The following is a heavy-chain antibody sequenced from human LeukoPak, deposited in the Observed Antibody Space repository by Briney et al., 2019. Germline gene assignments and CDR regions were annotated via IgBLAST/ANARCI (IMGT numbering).Heavy chain of an antibody. V-gene: IGHV3-23*01. CDR3: AKLGGHPLHNYYVGV. CDR2: ISGSGGST. CDR1: GFTFSSYA. J-gene: IGHJ6*03. Sequence: GGSLRLSCAASGFTFSSYAMSWVRQAPGKGLEWVSAISGSGGSTYYADSVKGRFTISRDNSKNTLYLQMNSLRAGDTAVYYCAKLGGHPLHNYYVGVWGKGTTVAVSS. D-gene: IGHD3-16*01.